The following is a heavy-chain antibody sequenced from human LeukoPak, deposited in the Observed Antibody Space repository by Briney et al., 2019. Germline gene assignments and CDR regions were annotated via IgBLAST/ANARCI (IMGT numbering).Heavy chain of an antibody. J-gene: IGHJ4*02. CDR2: ISSSGSTI. D-gene: IGHD2/OR15-2a*01. CDR1: GFTFSDYY. V-gene: IGHV3-11*04. CDR3: ARGGQNSIFSDY. Sequence: KSGGSLRLSCAASGFTFSDYYMSWIRQAPGKGLEWVSYISSSGSTIYYADSVKGRFTLSRDNAKNSLYLQINSLRAEDTAVYYCARGGQNSIFSDYWGQGTLVTVSS.